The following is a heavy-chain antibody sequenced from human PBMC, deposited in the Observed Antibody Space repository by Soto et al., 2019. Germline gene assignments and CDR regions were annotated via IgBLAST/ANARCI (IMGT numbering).Heavy chain of an antibody. CDR3: ARPPPGLAPLYPPHLDF. CDR1: GGSISSSSYY. Sequence: SETLSLTCAVSGGSISSSSYYWGWLRQPPGKGLEWIGSIYYSGSTYYNPSLKSRVTISIDTSKNQFSLKLSSVTAADTAVYYCARPPPGLAPLYPPHLDFWGQGVKVTVSS. V-gene: IGHV4-39*01. D-gene: IGHD6-19*01. J-gene: IGHJ4*02. CDR2: IYYSGST.